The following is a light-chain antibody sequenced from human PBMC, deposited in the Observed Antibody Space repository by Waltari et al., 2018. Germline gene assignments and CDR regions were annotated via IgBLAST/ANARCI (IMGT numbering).Light chain of an antibody. CDR3: MQALQTWT. J-gene: IGKJ1*01. CDR2: LGS. CDR1: QSLLHSNGYNY. V-gene: IGKV2-28*01. Sequence: DIVMTQSPLSLPVTPGEPASLSCRSSQSLLHSNGYNYLDWYLQKPEQSPQLLIYLGSNRASGVPDRFSGSGSGTDFTLKISRVEAEDVGVYYCMQALQTWTFGQGTKVEIK.